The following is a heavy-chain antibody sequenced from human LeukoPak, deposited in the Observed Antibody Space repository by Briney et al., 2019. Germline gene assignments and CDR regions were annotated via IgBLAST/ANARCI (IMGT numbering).Heavy chain of an antibody. Sequence: PSETLSLTCTVSGGSISSSSYYWGWIRQPPGKGLEWIGSIYYSGSTYYNPSLKSRVTISVDTSKNQFSLKLSSVTAADTAVYYCASERSGGYGSGSRYYFDYWGQGTLVTVSS. V-gene: IGHV4-39*01. CDR2: IYYSGST. D-gene: IGHD3-10*01. J-gene: IGHJ4*02. CDR1: GGSISSSSYY. CDR3: ASERSGGYGSGSRYYFDY.